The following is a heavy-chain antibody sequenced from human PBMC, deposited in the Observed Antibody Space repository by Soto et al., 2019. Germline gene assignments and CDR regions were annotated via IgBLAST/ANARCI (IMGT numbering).Heavy chain of an antibody. CDR1: GFTFSTYP. CDR3: AKGDFYFDY. CDR2: IVGSSAGSST. J-gene: IGHJ4*02. Sequence: VQLLESGGGLIQPGGSLRLSCAVSGFTFSTYPMSWVRQAPGKGLEWVSSIVGSSAGSSTYYADSVRGRFTVSRDNSKNTLYLQMNSLRPEDTALYYCAKGDFYFDYWGLGTLVTVSS. V-gene: IGHV3-23*01.